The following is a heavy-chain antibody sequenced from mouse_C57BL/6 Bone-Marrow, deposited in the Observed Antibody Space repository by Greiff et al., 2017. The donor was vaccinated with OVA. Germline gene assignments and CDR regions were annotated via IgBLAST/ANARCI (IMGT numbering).Heavy chain of an antibody. CDR1: GYAFSSSW. Sequence: QVQLQQSGPELVKPGASVKISCKASGYAFSSSWMNWVKQRPGKGLEWIGRIYPGDGDTNYNGKFKGKATLTADKSSSTAYMQLSSLTSEDSAVYSCERQGDVYYASYFDSGGQGTTLPVSS. V-gene: IGHV1-82*01. CDR2: IYPGDGDT. J-gene: IGHJ2*01. CDR3: ERQGDVYYASYFDS. D-gene: IGHD1-1*01.